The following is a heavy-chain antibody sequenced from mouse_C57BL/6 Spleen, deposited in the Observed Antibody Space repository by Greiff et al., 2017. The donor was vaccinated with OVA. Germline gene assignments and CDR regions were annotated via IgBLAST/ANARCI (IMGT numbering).Heavy chain of an antibody. J-gene: IGHJ1*03. CDR1: GYSFTGYY. Sequence: VQLQQSGPELVKPGASVKISCKASGYSFTGYYMNWVKQSPEKSLEWIGEINPSTGGTTYNQKFKAKATVTVDKSSSTAYMQLKSLTSEDSAVYYCARRYYYGSSSWYFDVWGTGTTVTVSS. D-gene: IGHD1-1*01. CDR2: INPSTGGT. CDR3: ARRYYYGSSSWYFDV. V-gene: IGHV1-42*01.